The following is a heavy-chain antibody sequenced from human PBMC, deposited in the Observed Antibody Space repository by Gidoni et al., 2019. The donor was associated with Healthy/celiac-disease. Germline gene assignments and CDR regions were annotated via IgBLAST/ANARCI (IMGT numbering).Heavy chain of an antibody. Sequence: QLQLQESGPGLVTPSETLSLTCTVSGGSISSSSYYWGWIRQPPGKGLEWIGSLYYSGSTYYNPSLKSRVTISVDTSKNQFSLKLSSVTAADTAVYYCARHSGYYDSSGPLGYFDLWGRGTLVTVSS. CDR3: ARHSGYYDSSGPLGYFDL. J-gene: IGHJ2*01. CDR2: LYYSGST. V-gene: IGHV4-39*01. CDR1: GGSISSSSYY. D-gene: IGHD3-22*01.